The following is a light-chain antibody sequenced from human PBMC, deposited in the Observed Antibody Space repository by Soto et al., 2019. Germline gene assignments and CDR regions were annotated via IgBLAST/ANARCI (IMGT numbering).Light chain of an antibody. J-gene: IGKJ4*01. CDR3: HQYSGSPLT. CDR2: GAS. Sequence: EIVLTQSPATLSLSPGERATLSCRASQSVSSSYLAWYQQKPGQAHRLLTYGASIRPTGIPDRFSGSGSGKDFTLTISRLEPEDFAVYYCHQYSGSPLTFGGGTKVDI. V-gene: IGKV3-20*01. CDR1: QSVSSSY.